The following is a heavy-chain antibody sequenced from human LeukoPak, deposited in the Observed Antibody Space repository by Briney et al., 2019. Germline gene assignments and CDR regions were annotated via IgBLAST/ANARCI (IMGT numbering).Heavy chain of an antibody. CDR2: IRSKGNNYAT. V-gene: IGHV3-73*01. CDR3: ARVGPRVVPAELYDY. D-gene: IGHD2-2*01. Sequence: GGSLRLSCAASGFMFSGSALHWVRQASGKGLEWVGRIRSKGNNYATAYTASVKGRFAISRDNAKNSLYLQMNSLRDEDTAVYYCARVGPRVVPAELYDYWGQGTLVTVSS. CDR1: GFMFSGSA. J-gene: IGHJ4*02.